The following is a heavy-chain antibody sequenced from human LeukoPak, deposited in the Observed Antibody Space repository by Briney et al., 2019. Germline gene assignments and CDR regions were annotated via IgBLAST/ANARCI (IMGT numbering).Heavy chain of an antibody. CDR1: GGSIITGNHY. Sequence: SQTLSLTRTVSGGSIITGNHYWSWIRQPAGKGLEWIGRIYASGSTNYNPSLKSRVTISVDTSKNQFSLRLTSVTAADTAVYYCARDRRYASSNYYYYYMDVWGKGTTVTVSS. CDR2: IYASGST. V-gene: IGHV4-61*02. D-gene: IGHD3-16*01. J-gene: IGHJ6*03. CDR3: ARDRRYASSNYYYYYMDV.